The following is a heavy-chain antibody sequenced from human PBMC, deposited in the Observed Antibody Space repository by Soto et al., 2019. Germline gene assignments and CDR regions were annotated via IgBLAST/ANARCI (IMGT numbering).Heavy chain of an antibody. J-gene: IGHJ5*02. CDR2: ISESGDTT. V-gene: IGHV3-23*01. CDR1: GFTFSNYA. Sequence: EVQLLESGGGLVQPGGSLRVSCAASGFTFSNYAMSWVRQAPGKGLEWVSGISESGDTTYYADTVKCRFTITRDNYKATLWLKMNSLRAEDAAVYYCAKDPKAAPGRSFDPWGQGTLVTVSS. CDR3: AKDPKAAPGRSFDP. D-gene: IGHD6-13*01.